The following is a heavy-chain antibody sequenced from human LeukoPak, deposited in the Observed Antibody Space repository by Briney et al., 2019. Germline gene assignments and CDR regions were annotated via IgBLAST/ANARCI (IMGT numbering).Heavy chain of an antibody. V-gene: IGHV3-9*01. J-gene: IGHJ4*02. D-gene: IGHD6-13*01. CDR2: ISWNSGSI. Sequence: PGGSLRLSCAASGFTFDDYAMHWVRQAPGKGLEWVSGISWNSGSIGYGDSVKGRYTISRDNAKNSLFLQMNSLRAEDTALYYCAKDMSSGIVAADMDYWGQGILVIVSS. CDR3: AKDMSSGIVAADMDY. CDR1: GFTFDDYA.